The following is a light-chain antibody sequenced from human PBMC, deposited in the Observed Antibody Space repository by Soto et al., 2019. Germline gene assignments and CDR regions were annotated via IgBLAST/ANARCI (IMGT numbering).Light chain of an antibody. Sequence: DIQMTQSPSSLSASIGDRVTITCRASHTISSNLYWYQQKPGKAPQLLIYAASSVPSGVPPRFSGRGSGTEFTLTVRRLQYEDFANYYCLQTYSVPWTFGHGTKVEIK. J-gene: IGKJ1*01. V-gene: IGKV1-39*01. CDR1: HTISSN. CDR3: LQTYSVPWT. CDR2: AAS.